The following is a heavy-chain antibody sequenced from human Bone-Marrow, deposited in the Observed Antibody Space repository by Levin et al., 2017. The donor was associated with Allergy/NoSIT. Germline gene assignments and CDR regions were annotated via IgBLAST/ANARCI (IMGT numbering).Heavy chain of an antibody. J-gene: IGHJ4*02. V-gene: IGHV3-20*04. Sequence: GGSLRLSCAASGFIFDDYGMSWVRQVPGKGLEWVSGLNWNGGSVGYADSVKGRFTISRDNAKNSLYLQMNSLGAEDTALYYCARGKGCCTTTFYANFDLWGQGTLVTVSS. CDR1: GFIFDDYG. CDR2: LNWNGGSV. D-gene: IGHD2-2*01. CDR3: ARGKGCCTTTFYANFDL.